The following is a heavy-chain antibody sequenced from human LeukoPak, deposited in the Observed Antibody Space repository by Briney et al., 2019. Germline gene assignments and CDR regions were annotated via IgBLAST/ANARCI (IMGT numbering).Heavy chain of an antibody. CDR1: GDSVSSNSAA. CDR2: TYYRSKWYN. V-gene: IGHV6-1*01. D-gene: IGHD6-19*01. CDR3: ARDVGGIAVAGTRGESDAFDI. J-gene: IGHJ3*02. Sequence: PSQTLSLTCAISGDSVSSNSAAWNWIRQSPSRGLEWLGRTYYRSKWYNDYAVSVKSRITINPDTSKNQFSLQLNSVTPEDTAVYYCARDVGGIAVAGTRGESDAFDIWGQGTMVTVSS.